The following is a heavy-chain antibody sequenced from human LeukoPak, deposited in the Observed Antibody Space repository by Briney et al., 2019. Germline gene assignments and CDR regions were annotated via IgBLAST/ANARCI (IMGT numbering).Heavy chain of an antibody. CDR2: IYSSGDT. CDR1: GFIVSDID. CDR3: ARGCYYERSGSCPFDY. V-gene: IGHV3-53*01. Sequence: PGGSLRLSCAASGFIVSDIDLSWVRQAPGKGLEWVSIIYSSGDTHHADSVKGRFTISRDNYKNTLYLQMKSLRADDTAVYYCARGCYYERSGSCPFDYWGQGTLVTVSS. J-gene: IGHJ4*02. D-gene: IGHD3-22*01.